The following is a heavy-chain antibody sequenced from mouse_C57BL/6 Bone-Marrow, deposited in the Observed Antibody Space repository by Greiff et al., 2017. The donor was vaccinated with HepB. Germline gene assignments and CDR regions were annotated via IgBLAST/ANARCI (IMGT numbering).Heavy chain of an antibody. D-gene: IGHD3-2*02. J-gene: IGHJ2*01. CDR3: ARSRLRQYYFDY. Sequence: VMLVESGPELVRPGASVKISCKAPGYTFTSHWMQWVRQRPGQGLEWIGEIFPGSGSTYYNEKCKGKATLTVDTSSSTAYMQLSSLTSEDSAVYFCARSRLRQYYFDYWGQGTTLTVSS. CDR2: IFPGSGST. V-gene: IGHV1-56*01. CDR1: GYTFTSHW.